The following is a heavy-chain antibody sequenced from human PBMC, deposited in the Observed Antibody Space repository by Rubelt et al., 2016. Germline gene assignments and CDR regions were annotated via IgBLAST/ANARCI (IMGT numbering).Heavy chain of an antibody. V-gene: IGHV2-5*01. D-gene: IGHD3-10*02. J-gene: IGHJ3*02. CDR1: EFSLSASGVG. CDR2: TYWNDDN. Sequence: QITLKESGPTLVKPTETLTLTCTCSEFSLSASGVGVGWIRQPPGKALEWLALTYWNDDNRYSPSLKSRLTITKDTSKNQVVLTMTNMDPVDTATEYCAHRMLGKDTCDIWGQGTMVTVSS. CDR3: AHRMLGKDTCDI.